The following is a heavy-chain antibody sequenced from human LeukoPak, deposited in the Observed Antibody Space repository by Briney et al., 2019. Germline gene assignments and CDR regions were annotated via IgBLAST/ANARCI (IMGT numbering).Heavy chain of an antibody. CDR1: GFTVSSNY. J-gene: IGHJ6*03. CDR3: ASGSGSYRTPYYYMDV. Sequence: GGCLSPSCVASGFTVSSNYMSWVRQAPGKGLEWVSVIYSGGSTYYADSVKGRFTISRDNSKNTLYLQMNSLRAEDTAVYYCASGSGSYRTPYYYMDVWGTGTTVTVSS. CDR2: IYSGGST. D-gene: IGHD3-10*01. V-gene: IGHV3-53*01.